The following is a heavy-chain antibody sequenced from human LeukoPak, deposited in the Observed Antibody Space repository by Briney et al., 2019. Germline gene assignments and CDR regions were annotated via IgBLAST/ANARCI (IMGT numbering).Heavy chain of an antibody. V-gene: IGHV1-2*02. CDR1: GYTFTGYY. Sequence: ASVKVSCKASGYTFTGYYVHWVRQAPGQGLEWMGWINPNSGGTNYAQKFQGRVTMTRDTSISTAYMELSRLRSDDTAVYYCARGRPYYYYYMDVWGKGTTVTVSS. CDR3: ARGRPYYYYYMDV. J-gene: IGHJ6*03. CDR2: INPNSGGT.